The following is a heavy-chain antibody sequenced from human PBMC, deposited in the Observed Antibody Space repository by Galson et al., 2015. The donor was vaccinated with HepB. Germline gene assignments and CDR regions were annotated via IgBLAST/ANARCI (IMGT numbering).Heavy chain of an antibody. CDR3: ARVADADYGDHSHFDS. D-gene: IGHD4-17*01. Sequence: SLRLSCAASGFTFSSYATHWVRQAPGKGLEWVAVISYDGSIKYYADSVKGRFTISRDSSRNTLYLQMNSLRAEDTAVYYCARVADADYGDHSHFDSWGQGTLVTVSS. J-gene: IGHJ4*02. V-gene: IGHV3-30-3*01. CDR2: ISYDGSIK. CDR1: GFTFSSYA.